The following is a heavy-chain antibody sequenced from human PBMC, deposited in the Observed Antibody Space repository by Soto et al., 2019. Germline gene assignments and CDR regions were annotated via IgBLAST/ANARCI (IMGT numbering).Heavy chain of an antibody. J-gene: IGHJ4*02. CDR2: VYYTGST. D-gene: IGHD2-2*01. Sequence: SETLSLTCSVSGGSISGSYWSWIRQSPGKGLEWLRYVYYTGSTNYSPSLRSRVSISVDTSKNEFSLRLSSVTAADTAVYYCEKNQPSWATRAAFDYWGQGTLVTVSS. V-gene: IGHV4-59*01. CDR3: EKNQPSWATRAAFDY. CDR1: GGSISGSY.